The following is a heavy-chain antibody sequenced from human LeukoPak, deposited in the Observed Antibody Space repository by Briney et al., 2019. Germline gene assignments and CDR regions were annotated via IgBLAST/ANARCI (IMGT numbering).Heavy chain of an antibody. CDR1: GFTFSSYA. D-gene: IGHD2-2*01. Sequence: GGSLRLSCAASGFTFSSYAMSWVRQAPGKGLEWVSAISGSGGSTYYADSVKGRFTIPRDNSKNTLYLQMNSLRAEDTAVYYCAKEPYIVVVPANWFDPWGQGTLVTVSS. J-gene: IGHJ5*02. CDR2: ISGSGGST. V-gene: IGHV3-23*01. CDR3: AKEPYIVVVPANWFDP.